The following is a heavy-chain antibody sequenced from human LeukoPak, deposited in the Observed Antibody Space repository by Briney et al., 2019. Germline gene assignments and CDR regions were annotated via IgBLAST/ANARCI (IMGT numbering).Heavy chain of an antibody. V-gene: IGHV3-23*01. Sequence: PGGSLRLSCAASGFTFSNYAMSWVRQAPGKGLEWVSAISGSGDKTFYAASVEGRFTISRDNAKNSLYLQMNSLRAEDTAVYYCARDIVVVPAVLSSPNWFDPWGQGTLVTVSS. D-gene: IGHD2-2*01. J-gene: IGHJ5*02. CDR3: ARDIVVVPAVLSSPNWFDP. CDR2: ISGSGDKT. CDR1: GFTFSNYA.